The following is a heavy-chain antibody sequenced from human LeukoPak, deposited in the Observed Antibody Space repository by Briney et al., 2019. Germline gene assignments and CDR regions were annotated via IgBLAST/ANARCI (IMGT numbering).Heavy chain of an antibody. CDR1: GFTFSNAW. CDR3: TTDLAIVATIPLPLAVAGNDAFDI. CDR2: IKSKTDGGTT. Sequence: GGSLSLSSAASGFTFSNAWMSWVRQAPGKGLEWVGRIKSKTDGGTTDYAAPVKGRFTISRDDSKNTLYLQMNSLKTEDTAVHYCTTDLAIVATIPLPLAVAGNDAFDIWGQGTMVTVSS. V-gene: IGHV3-15*01. D-gene: IGHD5-12*01. J-gene: IGHJ3*02.